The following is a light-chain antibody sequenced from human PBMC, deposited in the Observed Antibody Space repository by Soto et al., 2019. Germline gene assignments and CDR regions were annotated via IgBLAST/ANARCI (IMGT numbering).Light chain of an antibody. CDR1: QSVSNW. CDR3: QHYNGYPFT. V-gene: IGKV1-5*03. CDR2: QAS. Sequence: DIQMTQFPSTLSASLGDRVTITCRASQSVSNWLAWYQQKPGKAPNLLIYQASNLETGVPSRFSGGGSGTEFTLTISSLEPDDFATYYCQHYNGYPFTFGPGTKVDLK. J-gene: IGKJ3*01.